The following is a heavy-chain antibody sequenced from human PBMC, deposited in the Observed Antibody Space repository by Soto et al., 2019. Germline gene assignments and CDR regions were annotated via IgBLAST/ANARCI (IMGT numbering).Heavy chain of an antibody. CDR2: VSNDGSYT. V-gene: IGHV3-30*18. D-gene: IGHD4-4*01. CDR3: AKEIDTSNWSNAFDV. Sequence: QVQLVESGGGVVQPGGSLRLSCAASGFTFIGFGMHWVRQAPGKGLEWVALVSNDGSYTYYADSVKGRVTISRDNSANTLFLQMYGLRPEDTAVYYCAKEIDTSNWSNAFDVWGQGTMVTVSS. J-gene: IGHJ3*01. CDR1: GFTFIGFG.